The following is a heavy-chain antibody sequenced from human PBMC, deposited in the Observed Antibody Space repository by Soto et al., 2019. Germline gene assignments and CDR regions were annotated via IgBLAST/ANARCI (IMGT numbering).Heavy chain of an antibody. CDR2: IYYSGNT. CDR3: ARSDGRY. J-gene: IGHJ4*02. V-gene: IGHV4-30-4*01. CDR1: GGSINSGNYF. Sequence: PSETLSLTCTVSGGSINSGNYFWSWIRQPPGKGLEWIGYIYYSGNTYYNPSLKSRVTISVDTSKNQFSLNLSSVTAADTAVYYCARSDGRYWGQGTLVTVSS.